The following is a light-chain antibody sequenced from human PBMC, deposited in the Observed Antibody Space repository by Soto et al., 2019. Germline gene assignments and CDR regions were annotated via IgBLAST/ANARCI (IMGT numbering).Light chain of an antibody. CDR1: QSISSH. J-gene: IGKJ4*01. CDR3: QQSYSTPLT. CDR2: AAS. V-gene: IGKV1-39*01. Sequence: DLQMTQSPSSLSASVGDRVTITCRASQSISSHLNWYQQKPGKAPKLLIYAASSLQSGVPSRFSGSGSGTDFTLTISSLQPEDFATYYCQQSYSTPLTFGGGTKVDIK.